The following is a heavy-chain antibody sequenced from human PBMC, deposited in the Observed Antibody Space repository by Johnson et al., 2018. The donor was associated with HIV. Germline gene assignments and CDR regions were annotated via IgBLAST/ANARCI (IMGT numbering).Heavy chain of an antibody. CDR3: TRDRPIAAAGHDAFEI. J-gene: IGHJ3*02. CDR2: ISDDGGNK. V-gene: IGHV3-30-3*01. D-gene: IGHD6-13*01. CDR1: GFTFSSYA. Sequence: QVQVVESGGGLVQPGGSLRLSCAASGFTFSSYAMHWVRPAPGQGLEWVAVISDDGGNKYYADSVKGRFTISSDNSKNTLFLQINSLIVGDTAVYFCTRDRPIAAAGHDAFEIWGQGTMVTVSS.